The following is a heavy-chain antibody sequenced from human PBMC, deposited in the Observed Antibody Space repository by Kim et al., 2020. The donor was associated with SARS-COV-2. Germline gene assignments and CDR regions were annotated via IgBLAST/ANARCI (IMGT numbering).Heavy chain of an antibody. CDR3: ARHGFSVGPELWGMDV. Sequence: SETLSLTCTVSGGSISSYYWSWIRQPPGKGLEWIGYIYYSGSTNYNPSLKSRVTISVDTSKNQFSLKLSSVTAADTAVYYCARHGFSVGPELWGMDVWGQGTTVTVSS. V-gene: IGHV4-59*08. J-gene: IGHJ6*02. CDR2: IYYSGST. D-gene: IGHD5-18*01. CDR1: GGSISSYY.